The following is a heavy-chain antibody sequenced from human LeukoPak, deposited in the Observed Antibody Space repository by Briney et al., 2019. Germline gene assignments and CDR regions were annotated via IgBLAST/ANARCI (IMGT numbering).Heavy chain of an antibody. CDR3: AREYCSGGSCYGAVDY. V-gene: IGHV4-34*01. CDR2: INHSGST. CDR1: GGSFSGYY. D-gene: IGHD2-15*01. Sequence: SETLSLTCAVYGGSFSGYYWSWIRQPPGKGLEWIGEINHSGSTNYNPSLKSRATISVDTSKNQFSLKLSSVTAADTAVYYCAREYCSGGSCYGAVDYWGQGTLVTVSS. J-gene: IGHJ4*02.